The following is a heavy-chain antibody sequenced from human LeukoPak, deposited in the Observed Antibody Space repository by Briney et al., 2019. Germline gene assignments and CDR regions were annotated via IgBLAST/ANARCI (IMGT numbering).Heavy chain of an antibody. CDR3: AREGQYQLLVYWFDP. CDR1: GFTFSSYW. D-gene: IGHD2-2*01. J-gene: IGHJ5*02. V-gene: IGHV3-74*01. CDR2: INSGGSST. Sequence: GGSLRLSCAASGFTFSSYWMHWVRQAPGKGLVWVSRINSGGSSTSYADSVKGRFTISRDNAKNTLYLQMNSLRAEDTAVYYCAREGQYQLLVYWFDPWGQGTLVTVSS.